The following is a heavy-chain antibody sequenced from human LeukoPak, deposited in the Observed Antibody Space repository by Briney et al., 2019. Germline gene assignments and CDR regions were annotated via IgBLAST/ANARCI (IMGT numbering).Heavy chain of an antibody. CDR1: GFTFSSYG. V-gene: IGHV3-23*01. Sequence: GGSLRLSCAASGFTFSSYGMSWVRQAPGKGLEWVSAISGSGGSTYYADSVKGRFTISRDNSKNTLYLQMNSLRAEDTAVYYCAKAFPVLLWFGELSGGYWGQGTLVTVSS. CDR2: ISGSGGST. D-gene: IGHD3-10*01. CDR3: AKAFPVLLWFGELSGGY. J-gene: IGHJ4*02.